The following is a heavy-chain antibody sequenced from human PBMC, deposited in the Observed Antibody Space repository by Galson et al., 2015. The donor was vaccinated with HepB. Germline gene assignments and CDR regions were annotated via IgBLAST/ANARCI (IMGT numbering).Heavy chain of an antibody. D-gene: IGHD2-15*01. CDR2: ISYDGRNK. V-gene: IGHV3-30*04. Sequence: SLRLSCAASGFTFSSYAMHWVRQAPGKGLEWVAVISYDGRNKYYADSVKGRFTISRDNSKNTLYLQMNSLRAEDTAVYYCARGGYCSGGSCYNWYFDLWGRGTLVTVSS. CDR1: GFTFSSYA. J-gene: IGHJ2*01. CDR3: ARGGYCSGGSCYNWYFDL.